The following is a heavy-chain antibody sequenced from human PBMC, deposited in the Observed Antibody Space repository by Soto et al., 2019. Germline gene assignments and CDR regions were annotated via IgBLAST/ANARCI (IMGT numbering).Heavy chain of an antibody. V-gene: IGHV3-33*01. J-gene: IGHJ6*02. CDR1: GFTFSSYG. D-gene: IGHD1-1*01. CDR2: IWYDGSNK. CDR3: ASALRKHWSYYGMDV. Sequence: QVQLVESGGGVVQPGRSLRLSCAASGFTFSSYGMHWVRQAPGKGLEWVAVIWYDGSNKYYADSVKGRFTISRDNSKNTLYLQMNSLRAEDTAVYYCASALRKHWSYYGMDVWGQGTTVTVSS.